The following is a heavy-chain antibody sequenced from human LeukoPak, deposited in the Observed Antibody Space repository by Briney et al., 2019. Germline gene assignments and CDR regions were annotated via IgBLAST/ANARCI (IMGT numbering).Heavy chain of an antibody. Sequence: SVTVSCKASGFTFTTSAVQWVRQARGQRLEWIGRIVVGSGNTDHAQKFQGRLTITRDISTSTAYMELSSLTSDDTAVYYCAAVPNANAWYWDDAFDIWGQGTMVTVSS. D-gene: IGHD2-8*02. CDR2: IVVGSGNT. V-gene: IGHV1-58*01. CDR3: AAVPNANAWYWDDAFDI. J-gene: IGHJ3*02. CDR1: GFTFTTSA.